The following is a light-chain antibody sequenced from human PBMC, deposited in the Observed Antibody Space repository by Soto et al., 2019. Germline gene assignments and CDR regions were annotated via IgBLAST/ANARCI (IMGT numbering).Light chain of an antibody. CDR3: SSYTTSNTRQIV. J-gene: IGLJ1*01. CDR2: DVS. CDR1: SSDVGGYNY. V-gene: IGLV2-14*03. Sequence: QSVLTQPASVSGSPGQSITISCTGTSSDVGGYNYVSWYQHHPGKAPNLMIYDVSNRPSGVSIRFSGSKSDNTASLTISGLQPEDEADYHCSSYTTSNTRQIVFGTGTKVTVL.